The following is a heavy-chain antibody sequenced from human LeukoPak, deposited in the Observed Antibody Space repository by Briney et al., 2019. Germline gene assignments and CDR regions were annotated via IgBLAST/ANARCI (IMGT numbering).Heavy chain of an antibody. V-gene: IGHV4-38-2*02. CDR1: GYSISSGYY. CDR2: IYHSGST. Sequence: KPSETLSLTCAVSGYSISSGYYWGWIRQPPGKGLEWIGSIYHSGSTYYNPSLRSRVTISVDTSKNQFSLKLSSVTAADTAVYYCARDRVVPAGPEAFDIWGQGTMVTVSS. D-gene: IGHD2-2*01. CDR3: ARDRVVPAGPEAFDI. J-gene: IGHJ3*02.